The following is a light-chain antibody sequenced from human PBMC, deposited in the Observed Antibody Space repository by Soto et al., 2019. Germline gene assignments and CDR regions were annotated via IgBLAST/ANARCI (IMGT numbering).Light chain of an antibody. V-gene: IGKV3-20*01. CDR3: QQYGSSPGT. Sequence: EIVLTQSPGTLSSSPGERASLSCSASQSVTSNYLAWYQQKPGQAPRLLIFGASIRATGLPDRFSGGGSGTDFTLTISRLEPEDFAVYYCQQYGSSPGTFGQGTKVAMK. J-gene: IGKJ1*01. CDR1: QSVTSNY. CDR2: GAS.